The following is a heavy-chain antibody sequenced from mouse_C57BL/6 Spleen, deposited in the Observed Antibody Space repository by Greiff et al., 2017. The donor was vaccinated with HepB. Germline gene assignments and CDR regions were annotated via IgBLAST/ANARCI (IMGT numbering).Heavy chain of an antibody. CDR1: GFNIKDDY. Sequence: EVKLMESGAELVRPGASVKLSCTASGFNIKDDYMHWVKQRPEQGLEWIGWIDPENGDTEYASKFQGKATITADTSSNTAYLQLSSLTSEDTAVYYCTTDGYYPFWGQGTTLTVSS. D-gene: IGHD2-3*01. CDR2: IDPENGDT. J-gene: IGHJ2*01. V-gene: IGHV14-4*01. CDR3: TTDGYYPF.